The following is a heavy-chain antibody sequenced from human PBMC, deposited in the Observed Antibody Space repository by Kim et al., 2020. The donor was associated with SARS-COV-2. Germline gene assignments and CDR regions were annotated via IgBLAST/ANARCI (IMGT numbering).Heavy chain of an antibody. D-gene: IGHD1-1*01. Sequence: GGSLRLSCAVSGLTFSTTDRHGVRQAPGKGLEWSAYIRRRGSAIGYADSVKGRFTIARDEAKNSIFLQMNSLRDEDTAVYYCARDRTAFDYWGQGTLVTVSS. CDR1: GLTFSTTD. CDR2: IRRRGSAI. V-gene: IGHV3-48*02. CDR3: ARDRTAFDY. J-gene: IGHJ4*02.